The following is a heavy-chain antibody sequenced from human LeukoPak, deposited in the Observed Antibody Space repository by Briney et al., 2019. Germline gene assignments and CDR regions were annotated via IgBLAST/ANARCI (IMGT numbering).Heavy chain of an antibody. J-gene: IGHJ2*01. Sequence: SETLSLTCTVSGGSISSGSYYWSWIRQPAGKGLEWIGRIYTSGSTNYNPSLKSRVTISVDTSKNQFSLKLSSVTAADTAVYYCARVVAAAARIFDLWGRGTLVTVSS. CDR2: IYTSGST. V-gene: IGHV4-61*02. CDR3: ARVVAAAARIFDL. CDR1: GGSISSGSYY. D-gene: IGHD2-2*01.